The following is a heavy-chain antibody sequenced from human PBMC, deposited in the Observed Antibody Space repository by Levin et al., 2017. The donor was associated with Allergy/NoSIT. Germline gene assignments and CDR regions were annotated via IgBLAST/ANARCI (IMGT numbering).Heavy chain of an antibody. Sequence: GGSLRLSCAASGFTFSNAWMSWVRQAPGKGLEWVGRIKSKTDGGTTDYAAPVKGRFTISRDDSKNTLYLQMNSLKTEDTAVYYCTTDLTYYGDYEGEENYFDYWGQGTLVTVSS. J-gene: IGHJ4*02. CDR1: GFTFSNAW. CDR2: IKSKTDGGTT. D-gene: IGHD4-17*01. CDR3: TTDLTYYGDYEGEENYFDY. V-gene: IGHV3-15*01.